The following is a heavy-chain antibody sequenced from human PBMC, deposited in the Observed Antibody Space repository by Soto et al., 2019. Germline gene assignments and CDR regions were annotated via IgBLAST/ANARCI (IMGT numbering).Heavy chain of an antibody. CDR2: IIPIFGTA. D-gene: IGHD5-12*01. CDR3: ASRGYSGYDIDY. CDR1: GGTFSSYA. J-gene: IGHJ4*02. V-gene: IGHV1-69*13. Sequence: SGKVSCKASGGTFSSYAISWVRQAPGQGLEWMGGIIPIFGTANYAQKFQGRVTITADESTSTAYMELSSLRSEDTAVHYCASRGYSGYDIDYWGQGTLVTVSS.